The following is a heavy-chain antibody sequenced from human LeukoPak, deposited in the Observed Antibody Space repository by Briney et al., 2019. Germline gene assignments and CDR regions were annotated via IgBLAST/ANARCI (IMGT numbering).Heavy chain of an antibody. J-gene: IGHJ4*02. CDR3: ASYCSSTSCYRAFSY. V-gene: IGHV3-11*01. CDR2: ISSSGSTI. CDR1: GFTFSDYY. Sequence: GGSLRFSCAASGFTFSDYYMSWIRQAPGKGLEWVSYISSSGSTIYYADSVKGRFTISRDNAKNSLYLQMNSLRAEDTAVYYCASYCSSTSCYRAFSYWGQGTLVTVSS. D-gene: IGHD2-2*02.